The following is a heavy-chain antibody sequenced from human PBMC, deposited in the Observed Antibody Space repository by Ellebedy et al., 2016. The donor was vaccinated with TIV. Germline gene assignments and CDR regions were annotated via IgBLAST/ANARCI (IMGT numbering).Heavy chain of an antibody. CDR3: ARATFGSGSYAYFDF. CDR2: IDPSGGTT. J-gene: IGHJ4*02. D-gene: IGHD3-10*01. Sequence: ASVKVSCKASGYTFTSYFMHWVRQPPGRGLEWMGIIDPSGGTTNFAQKLQCRVTMTRDTSTSTIYMDLSSLRSEDTAIYYCARATFGSGSYAYFDFWGQGTLVTVSS. V-gene: IGHV1-46*04. CDR1: GYTFTSYF.